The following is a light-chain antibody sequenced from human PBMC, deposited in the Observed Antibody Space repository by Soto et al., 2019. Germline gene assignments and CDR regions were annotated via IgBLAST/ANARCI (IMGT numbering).Light chain of an antibody. Sequence: QSALTQPRSVSGSPGQSVTISCTGTSSDVGGYNYVSWYQQHPGKAPKLMIYDVSKRPSGVPDRFSGSKSGNTGSLTISGLQAEDEADYYCCSYAGSSYVFGTGTKVTVL. CDR2: DVS. J-gene: IGLJ1*01. CDR1: SSDVGGYNY. V-gene: IGLV2-11*01. CDR3: CSYAGSSYV.